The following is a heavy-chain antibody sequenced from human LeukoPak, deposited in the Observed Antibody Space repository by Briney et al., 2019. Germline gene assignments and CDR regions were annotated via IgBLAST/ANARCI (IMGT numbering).Heavy chain of an antibody. CDR1: GFTVSSNY. Sequence: PGGSLRLSCAASGFTVSSNYMNWVRQAPGKGLEWVSVIYSGGGTYSADSVKGRFTISRDSSKNTLYLQMNSLRAEDTAVYYCARPPGDYWGQGTLVTVSS. CDR2: IYSGGGT. V-gene: IGHV3-53*01. J-gene: IGHJ4*02. CDR3: ARPPGDY.